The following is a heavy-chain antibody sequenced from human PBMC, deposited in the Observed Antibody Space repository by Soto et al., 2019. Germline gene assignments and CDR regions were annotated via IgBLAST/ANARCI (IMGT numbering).Heavy chain of an antibody. CDR3: ARHLAAGDS. V-gene: IGHV1-46*03. CDR1: GYTFTSYY. CDR2: VNPTGGST. J-gene: IGHJ4*02. D-gene: IGHD6-25*01. Sequence: QVQLVQSGAEVKKPGASVRVSCKASGYTFTSYYIHWVRQAPGQGLEWMAIVNPTGGSTNDAQKFQSRVTVTFDTATRTVFMELNSLRYEDAAVYYCARHLAAGDSWGQGTLVTVPS.